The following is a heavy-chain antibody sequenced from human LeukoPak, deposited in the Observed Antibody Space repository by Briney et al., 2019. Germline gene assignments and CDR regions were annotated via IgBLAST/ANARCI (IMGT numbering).Heavy chain of an antibody. CDR2: VYYTGVT. D-gene: IGHD4-23*01. Sequence: SETLSLTCTVSGGYIITSGHYWGWTRQPPGKGLEWIGSVYYTGVTSTNPFLRSRMSISVDTSKNQFSLNLTSVTAADAAVYYCARERSSSGGHNWFDPWGQGTLVTVSS. CDR3: ARERSSSGGHNWFDP. CDR1: GGYIITSGHY. V-gene: IGHV4-39*07. J-gene: IGHJ5*02.